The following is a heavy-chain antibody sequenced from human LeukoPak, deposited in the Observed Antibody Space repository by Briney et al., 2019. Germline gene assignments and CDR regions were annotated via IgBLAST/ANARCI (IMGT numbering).Heavy chain of an antibody. V-gene: IGHV1-46*01. CDR3: ARGGWYYFGY. J-gene: IGHJ4*02. CDR1: GYTFTGYY. Sequence: ASVKVSCKASGYTFTGYYMHWVRQAPGQGLEWMGIINSSGGTISYAQKFQGRVTMTRDTSTSTVYMDLSSLRSEDTAVYYCARGGWYYFGYWGQGTLVTVSS. CDR2: INSSGGTI. D-gene: IGHD6-19*01.